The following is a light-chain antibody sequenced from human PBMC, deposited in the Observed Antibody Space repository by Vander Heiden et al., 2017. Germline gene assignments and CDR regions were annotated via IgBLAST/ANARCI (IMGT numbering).Light chain of an antibody. CDR2: DVT. Sequence: QSALTQPRSVSGSPGRSVTISCTGTNSDVGGYNSVSWYQQHPDIAPKLVIYDVTKGPSGVPDRFSGSKSGNTASLTISGLQADDEGDYYCCSYAGSNTVIFGGGTKLTVL. V-gene: IGLV2-11*01. J-gene: IGLJ2*01. CDR3: CSYAGSNTVI. CDR1: NSDVGGYNS.